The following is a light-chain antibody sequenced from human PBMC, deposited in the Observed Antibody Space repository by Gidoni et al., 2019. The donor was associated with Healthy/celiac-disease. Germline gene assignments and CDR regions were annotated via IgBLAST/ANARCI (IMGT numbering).Light chain of an antibody. J-gene: IGKJ2*01. V-gene: IGKV1-39*01. Sequence: PHSLSASVGDRVTITCRASQSISSYLNWYQQKPGKAPKLLIYAASSLQSGVPSRFSGSGSGTDFTLTISSLQPEDFATYYCQQSYSTPYTFGQGTKLEIK. CDR1: QSISSY. CDR3: QQSYSTPYT. CDR2: AAS.